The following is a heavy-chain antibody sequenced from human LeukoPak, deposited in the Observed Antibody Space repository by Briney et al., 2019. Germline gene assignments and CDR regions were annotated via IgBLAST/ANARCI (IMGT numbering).Heavy chain of an antibody. CDR3: ARDEAYDYGDYPGAFDI. D-gene: IGHD4-17*01. CDR2: IYYSGST. J-gene: IGHJ3*02. CDR1: GGSISSYY. V-gene: IGHV4-59*12. Sequence: PSETLSLTCTVSGGSISSYYWSWIRQPPGKGLEWIGYIYYSGSTYYNPSLKSRVTISVDTSKNQFSLKLSSVTAADTAVYYCARDEAYDYGDYPGAFDIWGQGTMVTVSS.